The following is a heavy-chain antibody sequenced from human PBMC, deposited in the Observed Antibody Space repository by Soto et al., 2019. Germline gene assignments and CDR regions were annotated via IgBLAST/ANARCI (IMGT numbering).Heavy chain of an antibody. V-gene: IGHV4-4*02. CDR2: IYHSGST. CDR1: GGSISSSNW. Sequence: QVQLQESGPGLVKPSGTLSLTCAVSGGSISSSNWWSWVRQPPGKGLEWIGEIYHSGSTNYNPSLKSRVTISVDKSKNQFSLKLSSVTAADTAVYYCARDRKYSSGWYIPDYNWFDPWGQGTLVTVSS. J-gene: IGHJ5*02. CDR3: ARDRKYSSGWYIPDYNWFDP. D-gene: IGHD6-19*01.